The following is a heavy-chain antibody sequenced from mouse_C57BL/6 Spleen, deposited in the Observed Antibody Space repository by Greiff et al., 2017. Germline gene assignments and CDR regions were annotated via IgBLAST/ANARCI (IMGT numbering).Heavy chain of an antibody. CDR3: ARSGSRIYYDYEDYFDY. CDR1: GYTFTDYY. V-gene: IGHV1-76*01. Sequence: VQLQESGAELVRPGASVKLSCKASGYTFTDYYINWVKQRPGQGLEWIARIYPGSGNTYYNEKFKGKATLTAEKSSSTAYMQLSSLTSEDSAVYFCARSGSRIYYDYEDYFDYWGQGTTLTVSS. J-gene: IGHJ2*01. CDR2: IYPGSGNT. D-gene: IGHD2-4*01.